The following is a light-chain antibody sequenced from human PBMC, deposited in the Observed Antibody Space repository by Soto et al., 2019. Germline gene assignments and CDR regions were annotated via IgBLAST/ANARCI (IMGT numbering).Light chain of an antibody. V-gene: IGLV2-14*03. CDR2: DVS. J-gene: IGLJ1*01. Sequence: QSVLTQPASVSGSPGQSITISCTGTSSDVGGYNYVSWHQHHPGKAPKLMIYDVSNRPSGVSNRFSGSKSGNTASLTISGLQPEDEADYYCSLYTTSNTRQTVLGTGTKVTVL. CDR3: SLYTTSNTRQTV. CDR1: SSDVGGYNY.